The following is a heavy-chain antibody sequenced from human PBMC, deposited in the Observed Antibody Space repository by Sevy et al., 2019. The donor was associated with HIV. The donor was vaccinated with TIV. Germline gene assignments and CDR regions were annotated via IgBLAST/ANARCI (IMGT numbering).Heavy chain of an antibody. CDR3: AKDRLGNYYYYGMDV. Sequence: LSLTCAASGFTFSSYGMHWVSQAPGKGLEWVAVISYDGSNKYYAESVKGRFTISRDNSKNTLYLQMNSLRAEDTAVYYCAKDRLGNYYYYGMDVWGQGTTVTVSS. V-gene: IGHV3-30*18. J-gene: IGHJ6*02. D-gene: IGHD1-1*01. CDR1: GFTFSSYG. CDR2: ISYDGSNK.